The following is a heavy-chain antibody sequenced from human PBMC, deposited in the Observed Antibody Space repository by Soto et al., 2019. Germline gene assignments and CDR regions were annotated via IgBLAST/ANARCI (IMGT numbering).Heavy chain of an antibody. CDR3: ARDGLLGGVIRGIDYYYGMAV. V-gene: IGHV1-69*01. D-gene: IGHD3-3*01. J-gene: IGHJ6*02. CDR1: GGTFSNYA. CDR2: IIPCFGTT. Sequence: QVQLVQSGAEVKKPGSSVKVSCKASGGTFSNYAISWVRQAPGQGLEWMGGIIPCFGTTNYAQKFQGRVTITADEATRTADMELSSLRSEDPAVYYCARDGLLGGVIRGIDYYYGMAVWCQGNTVSVSS.